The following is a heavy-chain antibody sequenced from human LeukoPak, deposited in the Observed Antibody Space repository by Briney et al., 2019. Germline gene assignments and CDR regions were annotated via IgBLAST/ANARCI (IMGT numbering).Heavy chain of an antibody. CDR3: ARAKGVDYSSSWYGYYYYGMDV. D-gene: IGHD6-13*01. J-gene: IGHJ6*02. Sequence: GGSLRLSCAASGFTFSSYNMNWVRQAPGKGLEWISYIGSGSRTIYYADSVKGRFTISRDNAKNSLYLQMNSLRAEDTAVYYCARAKGVDYSSSWYGYYYYGMDVWGQGTTVTVSS. V-gene: IGHV3-48*01. CDR2: IGSGSRTI. CDR1: GFTFSSYN.